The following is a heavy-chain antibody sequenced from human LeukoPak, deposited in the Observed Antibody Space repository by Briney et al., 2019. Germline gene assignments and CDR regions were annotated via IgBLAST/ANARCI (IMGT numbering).Heavy chain of an antibody. CDR2: IYSGGST. D-gene: IGHD3-22*01. J-gene: IGHJ4*02. CDR3: ARSSGYYYHDY. CDR1: GFTVSSNY. V-gene: IGHV3-66*02. Sequence: GGFLRLSCAASGFTVSSNYMSWVRQAPGKGLEWVSVIYSGGSTYYADSVKGRFTISRDNSKNTLFLQMNSLRAEDTAVYYCARSSGYYYHDYWGQGTLVTVSS.